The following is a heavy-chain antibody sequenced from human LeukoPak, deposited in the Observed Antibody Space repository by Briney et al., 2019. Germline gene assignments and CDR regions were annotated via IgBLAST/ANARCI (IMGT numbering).Heavy chain of an antibody. CDR2: IYPGDSDT. J-gene: IGHJ5*02. Sequence: GESLKISCKGSGYSFTSYWIGWVRQMPGKGLEWMGIIYPGDSDTRYSPSFQGQVTISADKSISTAYLQWSRLKASDTAMYYCARQNTAEQWLVQSWFDPWGQGTLVTVSS. CDR3: ARQNTAEQWLVQSWFDP. D-gene: IGHD6-19*01. V-gene: IGHV5-51*01. CDR1: GYSFTSYW.